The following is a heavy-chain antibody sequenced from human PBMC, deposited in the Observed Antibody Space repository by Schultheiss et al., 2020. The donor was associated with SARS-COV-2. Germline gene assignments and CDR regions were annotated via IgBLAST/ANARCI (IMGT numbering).Heavy chain of an antibody. CDR2: ISGSGGST. V-gene: IGHV3-23*01. Sequence: GGSLRLSCAASGFTFSSYAMHWVRQAPGKGLEWVSAISGSGGSTYYADSVKGRFTISRDNSKNTLYLQMNSLKTEDTAVYYCTTFDCTNGVCYKGGQGTLVTVSS. CDR3: TTFDCTNGVCYK. CDR1: GFTFSSYA. J-gene: IGHJ4*02. D-gene: IGHD2-8*01.